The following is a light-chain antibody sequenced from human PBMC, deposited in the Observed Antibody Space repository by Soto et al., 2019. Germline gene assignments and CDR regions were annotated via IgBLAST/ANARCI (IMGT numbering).Light chain of an antibody. CDR3: SSYTNINTRACV. CDR1: NSNVGSNP. Sequence: QSVLTQPPSASGTPGQRVTISCSGGNSNVGSNPVTWYQQLPGSAPKLIIYEVTDRPSGVSNRFSGSKSGNTASLTISGLQAEDEAEYYCSSYTNINTRACVFGTGTKLTVL. V-gene: IGLV1-44*01. J-gene: IGLJ1*01. CDR2: EVT.